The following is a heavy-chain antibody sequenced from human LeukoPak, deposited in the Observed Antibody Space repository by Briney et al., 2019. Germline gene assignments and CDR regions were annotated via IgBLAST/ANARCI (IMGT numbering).Heavy chain of an antibody. CDR2: ISAYNGNT. V-gene: IGHV1-18*01. Sequence: ASVKVSCKASGYTFTSYGISWVRQAPGQGLEWMGWISAYNGNTNYAQKLQGRVTMTTDTSTSTAYMELSSLRSEDTAVHHCASNVFSYGDLPRYYYMDVWGKGTTVTISS. CDR3: ASNVFSYGDLPRYYYMDV. J-gene: IGHJ6*03. CDR1: GYTFTSYG. D-gene: IGHD4-17*01.